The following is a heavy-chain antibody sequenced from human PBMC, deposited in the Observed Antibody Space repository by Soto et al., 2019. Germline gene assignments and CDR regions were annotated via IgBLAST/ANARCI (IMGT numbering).Heavy chain of an antibody. CDR3: AKGKNSGTYRFYFDY. CDR2: ISASGGST. Sequence: HPGGSLRLSCAASGITLSSYAMSWVRQAPGKGPEWVSGISASGGSTSYADSVKGRFTISRDNSKNTLYLQMSSLRADDTAVYHCAKGKNSGTYRFYFDYWGQGALVTV. D-gene: IGHD1-26*01. CDR1: GITLSSYA. J-gene: IGHJ4*02. V-gene: IGHV3-23*01.